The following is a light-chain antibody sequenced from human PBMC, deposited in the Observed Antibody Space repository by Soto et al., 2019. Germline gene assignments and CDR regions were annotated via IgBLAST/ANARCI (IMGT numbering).Light chain of an antibody. J-gene: IGKJ5*01. CDR2: AAS. V-gene: IGKV1-12*01. CDR3: QQGNSLSIT. Sequence: DIQMTQSPSSVSASVGDRVIISCRASQGISSRLAWYQQKPGKAPKLLIYAASTLQSGVPSRFNGSGSGTDFTLNISDLQPEDFGTYYCQQGNSLSITFGQGTRLEIK. CDR1: QGISSR.